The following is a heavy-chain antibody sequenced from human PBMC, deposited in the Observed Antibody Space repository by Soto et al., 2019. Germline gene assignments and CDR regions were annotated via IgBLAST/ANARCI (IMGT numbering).Heavy chain of an antibody. J-gene: IGHJ6*02. CDR3: ARGRRYCSSTSCYRKADYGMDV. D-gene: IGHD2-2*02. CDR2: IIPIFGTA. V-gene: IGHV1-69*06. Sequence: GASVKVSCKASGGTFSSYAISWVRQAPGQGLEWMGGIIPIFGTANYAQKFQGRVTITADKSTSTAYMELSSLRSEDTAVYYCARGRRYCSSTSCYRKADYGMDVWGQGTTVTVPS. CDR1: GGTFSSYA.